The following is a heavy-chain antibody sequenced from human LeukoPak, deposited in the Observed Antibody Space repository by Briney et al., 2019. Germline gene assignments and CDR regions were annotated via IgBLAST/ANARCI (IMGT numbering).Heavy chain of an antibody. V-gene: IGHV4-34*01. CDR3: ARGTAGGYYYYYYMDV. J-gene: IGHJ6*03. CDR2: INHSGST. CDR1: GGSFSGYY. Sequence: SETLSLTCAVYGGSFSGYYWSWIRQPPGKGLEWIGEINHSGSTNYNPSLKSRVTISVDTSKNQFSLKLSSVTAADTAVYYCARGTAGGYYYYYYMDVWGKGTTVTISS. D-gene: IGHD3-10*01.